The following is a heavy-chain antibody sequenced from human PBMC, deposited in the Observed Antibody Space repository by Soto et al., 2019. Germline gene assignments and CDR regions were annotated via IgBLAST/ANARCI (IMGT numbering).Heavy chain of an antibody. V-gene: IGHV1-2*04. Sequence: QVHLVQSGAEVKKPGASVKVSCKASGYTFIDYYVHWVRQAPGQGLEWIGCVNSNTGGTSYAPKFQDWVTMSRDTSISTAYMELSRLKSDDTAVYYCARSWVSDFFYEYWGQGTLITVSS. CDR3: ARSWVSDFFYEY. CDR1: GYTFIDYY. D-gene: IGHD3-22*01. J-gene: IGHJ4*02. CDR2: VNSNTGGT.